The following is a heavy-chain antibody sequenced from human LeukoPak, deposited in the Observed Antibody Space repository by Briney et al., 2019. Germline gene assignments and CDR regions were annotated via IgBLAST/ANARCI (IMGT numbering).Heavy chain of an antibody. Sequence: SQTLSLTCAISGDSVSSNSAAWNWIRQSPSRGLEWLGRTYYRSKWYNDYAVSVKSRITINPDTSKNQFSLQLNSVTPEDTAVYYCARDFYDFWSAYIHTALYYFDYWGQGTLVTVSS. CDR1: GDSVSSNSAA. D-gene: IGHD3-3*01. V-gene: IGHV6-1*01. CDR2: TYYRSKWYN. J-gene: IGHJ4*02. CDR3: ARDFYDFWSAYIHTALYYFDY.